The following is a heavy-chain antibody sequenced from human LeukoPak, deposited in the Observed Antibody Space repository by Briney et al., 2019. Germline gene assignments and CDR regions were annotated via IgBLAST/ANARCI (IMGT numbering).Heavy chain of an antibody. CDR1: GYTFTSYG. D-gene: IGHD3-3*01. CDR3: ARDPITIFGVAIPLFYYGMDV. J-gene: IGHJ6*02. CDR2: ISAYNGNT. V-gene: IGHV1-18*01. Sequence: ASVKVSCKASGYTFTSYGISWVRQAPGQGLEWMGWISAYNGNTNYAQKLQGRVTMTTDTSTSTAYMELRSLRSDDTAVYYCARDPITIFGVAIPLFYYGMDVWGQGTTVTVSS.